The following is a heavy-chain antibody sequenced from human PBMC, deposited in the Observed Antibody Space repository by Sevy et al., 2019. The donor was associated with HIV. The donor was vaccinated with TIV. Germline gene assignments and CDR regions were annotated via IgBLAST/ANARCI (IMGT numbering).Heavy chain of an antibody. CDR2: MNPNSGNT. CDR1: GYTFTSYD. Sequence: ASVKVSCKASGYTFTSYDINWVRQATGQGLEWMGWMNPNSGNTGYAQKFQGRVTMTRNTSISTAYMELSSLRSEDTAVYYCARGASLYSSSIIEYDYWGQGTLVTVSS. J-gene: IGHJ4*02. CDR3: ARGASLYSSSIIEYDY. D-gene: IGHD6-6*01. V-gene: IGHV1-8*01.